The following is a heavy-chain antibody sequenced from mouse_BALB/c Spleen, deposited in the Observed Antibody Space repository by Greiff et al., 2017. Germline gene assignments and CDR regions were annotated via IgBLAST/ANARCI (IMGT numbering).Heavy chain of an antibody. V-gene: IGHV1-69*01. CDR2: IDTSDSYT. CDR1: GYTFTDYW. D-gene: IGHD2-3*01. CDR3: ARSDDGYFDAMDY. J-gene: IGHJ4*01. Sequence: VQLQESGAELVMPGASVKMSCKASGYTFTDYWMHWVKQRPGQGLEWIGAIDTSDSYTSYNQKFKGKATLTVDESSSTAYMQLSSLTSEDSAVYYCARSDDGYFDAMDYWGQGTSVTVSS.